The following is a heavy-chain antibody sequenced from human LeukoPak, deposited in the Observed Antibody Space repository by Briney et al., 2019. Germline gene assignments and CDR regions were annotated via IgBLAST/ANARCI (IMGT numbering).Heavy chain of an antibody. D-gene: IGHD6-19*01. CDR1: GLTFSGSA. CDR3: TRRDSSVYYFDY. CDR2: IRSKANTYAT. J-gene: IGHJ4*02. Sequence: PGGSLRLSCAASGLTFSGSAMHWVRQASGKGLEWLGRIRSKANTYATAYAASVKGRFTISRDDSNNTAYLQMNSLKTEDTAVYYCTRRDSSVYYFDYWGQGTLVTVSS. V-gene: IGHV3-73*01.